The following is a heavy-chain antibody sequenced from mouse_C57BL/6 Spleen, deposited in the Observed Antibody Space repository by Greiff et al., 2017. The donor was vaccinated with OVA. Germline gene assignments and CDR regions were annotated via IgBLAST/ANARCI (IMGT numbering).Heavy chain of an antibody. D-gene: IGHD2-5*01. CDR1: GYTFTSYW. J-gene: IGHJ2*01. V-gene: IGHV1-59*01. Sequence: VQLQQPGAELVRPGTSVKLSCKASGYTFTSYWMHWVKQRPGQGLEWIGVIDPSDSYTNYNQKFKGKATLTVDTSSSTAYMQLSSLTSEDSAVYYCANSNYDYWGQGTTLTVSS. CDR2: IDPSDSYT. CDR3: ANSNYDY.